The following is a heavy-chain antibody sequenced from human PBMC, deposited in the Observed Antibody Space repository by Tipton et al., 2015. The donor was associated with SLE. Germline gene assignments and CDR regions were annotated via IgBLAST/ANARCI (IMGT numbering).Heavy chain of an antibody. CDR1: GGSFSGYY. J-gene: IGHJ3*02. CDR3: ARPSGWYNDAFDI. V-gene: IGHV4-34*01. D-gene: IGHD6-19*01. CDR2: INHSGST. Sequence: TLSLTCPFYGGSFSGYYWNWIRQPPGKGLEWIGEINHSGSTNYNPSLKSRVTISVDTSKNQFSLKLSSVTAADTAVYYCARPSGWYNDAFDIWGQGTMVTVSS.